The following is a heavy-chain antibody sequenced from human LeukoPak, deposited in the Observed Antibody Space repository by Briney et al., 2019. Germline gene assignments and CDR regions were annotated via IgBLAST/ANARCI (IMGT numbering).Heavy chain of an antibody. CDR2: INPNSGGT. Sequence: ASVKVSCKAPGYTFTGYYMHWVRQAPGQGLEWMGWINPNSGGTNYAQKFQGRVTMTRGTSISTAYMELSRLRSDDTAVYYCARGYGSRSHFDYWGQGTLVTVSS. J-gene: IGHJ4*02. V-gene: IGHV1-2*02. CDR1: GYTFTGYY. D-gene: IGHD2-15*01. CDR3: ARGYGSRSHFDY.